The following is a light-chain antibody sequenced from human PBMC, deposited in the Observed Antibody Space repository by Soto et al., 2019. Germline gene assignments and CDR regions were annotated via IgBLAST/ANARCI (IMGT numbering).Light chain of an antibody. CDR1: QGISSY. J-gene: IGKJ4*01. CDR3: QQLNSFPVT. CDR2: AAS. V-gene: IGKV1-9*01. Sequence: DIQLTQSPSFLSASVGDRVTITCRASQGISSYLAWYQQKPGKAPKVLIYAASTLQSGVPSTFSGSGSGTEFTLTISSLQSEDFATYYCQQLNSFPVTFGGGTKVEIK.